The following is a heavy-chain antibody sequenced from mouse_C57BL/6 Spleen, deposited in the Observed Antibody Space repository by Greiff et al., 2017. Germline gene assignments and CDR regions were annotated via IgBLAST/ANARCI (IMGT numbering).Heavy chain of an antibody. CDR1: GYSFTGYY. Sequence: VQLQQSGPELVKPGASVKISCKASGYSFTGYYMNWVKQSPEKSLEWIGEINPSTGGTTYNQKFKAKATLTVDKSSSTAYMQLKSLTSEDSAVYYWARGYDYDEGFAYWGQGTLVTVSA. D-gene: IGHD2-4*01. CDR3: ARGYDYDEGFAY. CDR2: INPSTGGT. J-gene: IGHJ3*01. V-gene: IGHV1-42*01.